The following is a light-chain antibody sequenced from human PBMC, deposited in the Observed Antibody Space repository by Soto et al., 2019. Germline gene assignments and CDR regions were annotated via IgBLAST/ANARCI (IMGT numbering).Light chain of an antibody. Sequence: QSALTQPPSASGSPGQSVAISCTGTSSDVGGYDHVSWYRQAPGKAPKLIISEVNKRPSGVPNRFSGSKSGNTASLTVSGLPAHDEADYYCGSYAGRGNWVFGGGTKLTVL. CDR3: GSYAGRGNWV. V-gene: IGLV2-8*01. CDR1: SSDVGGYDH. CDR2: EVN. J-gene: IGLJ3*02.